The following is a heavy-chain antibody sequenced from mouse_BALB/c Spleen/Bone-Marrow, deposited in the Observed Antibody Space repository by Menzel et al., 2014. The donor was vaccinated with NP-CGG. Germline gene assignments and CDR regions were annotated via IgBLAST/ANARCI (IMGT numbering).Heavy chain of an antibody. Sequence: EVQRVESGGGLVKPGGSLKLSCAASGFTFSDHYMYWVRQTPEKRLEWVATISDGGSYTYYPDSVKGRFTISRDNAKNNLYLQMSSLKSEDTAMYYCARDGNYYAMDYWGQGTSVTVSS. D-gene: IGHD2-1*01. CDR3: ARDGNYYAMDY. V-gene: IGHV5-4*02. CDR1: GFTFSDHY. J-gene: IGHJ4*01. CDR2: ISDGGSYT.